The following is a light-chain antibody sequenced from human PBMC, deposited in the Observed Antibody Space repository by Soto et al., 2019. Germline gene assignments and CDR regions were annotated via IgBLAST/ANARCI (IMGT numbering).Light chain of an antibody. V-gene: IGKV3-15*01. Sequence: EIVMTQSPATLSVSPGERATLSCGASQSVSTTLAWYQQKPGQAPRLLISGASTRATGIPARFSGSGSGTDFTLTISSLQSEDFAVYYCQHYNNWPYTFGQGTKLEIK. J-gene: IGKJ2*01. CDR1: QSVSTT. CDR3: QHYNNWPYT. CDR2: GAS.